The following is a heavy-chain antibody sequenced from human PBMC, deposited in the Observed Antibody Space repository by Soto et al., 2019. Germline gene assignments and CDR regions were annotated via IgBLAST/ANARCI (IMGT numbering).Heavy chain of an antibody. J-gene: IGHJ6*03. D-gene: IGHD6-25*01. CDR3: ARITGGYYYYYYLDV. CDR1: GGSISSSSYY. Sequence: SATLSLTCTVSGGSISSSSYYWGWIRQPPGKGLEWIGSIHYSGSTYYNPSLKSRVTISVDTSKNQFSLTLSSVTAADTAVYYCARITGGYYYYYYLDVWGKGTTVTVSS. CDR2: IHYSGST. V-gene: IGHV4-39*01.